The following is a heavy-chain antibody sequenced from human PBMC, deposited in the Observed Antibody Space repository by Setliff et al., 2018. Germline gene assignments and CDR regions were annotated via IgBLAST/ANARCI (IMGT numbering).Heavy chain of an antibody. CDR2: IYPAYSDT. CDR3: ARVGPLTDEAFDI. V-gene: IGHV5-51*01. CDR1: GYTLTNYW. J-gene: IGHJ3*02. D-gene: IGHD1-26*01. Sequence: GESLKISCKGSGYTLTNYWIAWVRQMPGKGLEYMGIIYPAYSDTTYSPSFQGQVTISADKSINTAYLQWGSLKASDTAIYYCARVGPLTDEAFDIWGQGTMVTVSS.